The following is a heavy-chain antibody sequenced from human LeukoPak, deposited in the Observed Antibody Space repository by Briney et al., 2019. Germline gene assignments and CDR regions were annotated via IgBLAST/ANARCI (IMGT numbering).Heavy chain of an antibody. D-gene: IGHD3-16*02. Sequence: GGSLRLSCAASGFTFSSHAMSWVRQAPGKGLEWVSSISSSGGSTKYADSVKGRFTISRDNSKNTLYLRMNSLRADDTAVYYCAKGKGGSIMIAFGGVIASDYWGQGTLVTVSS. CDR3: AKGKGGSIMIAFGGVIASDY. V-gene: IGHV3-23*01. CDR1: GFTFSSHA. CDR2: ISSSGGST. J-gene: IGHJ4*02.